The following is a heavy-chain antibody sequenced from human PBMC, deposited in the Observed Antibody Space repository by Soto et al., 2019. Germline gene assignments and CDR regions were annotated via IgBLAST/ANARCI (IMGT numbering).Heavy chain of an antibody. Sequence: PGGSLRLSCAASGFSFSTSSMAWVRQPPGKGLERVSAISPSASDTLYADSVKGRFTISRDNSQNTLFLQMTSLRADDTAVYYCAKGGYTFAYEWGQGALVTVSS. CDR1: GFSFSTSS. CDR2: ISPSASDT. V-gene: IGHV3-23*01. D-gene: IGHD5-18*01. CDR3: AKGGYTFAYE. J-gene: IGHJ4*02.